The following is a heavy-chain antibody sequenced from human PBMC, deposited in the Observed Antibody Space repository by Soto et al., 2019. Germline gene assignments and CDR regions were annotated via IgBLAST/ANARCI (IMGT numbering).Heavy chain of an antibody. CDR3: AKDPSTGSADY. J-gene: IGHJ4*02. V-gene: IGHV3-23*01. Sequence: PGGSLGLCCAASGFTFSSYGRSWVRQAPGKGLEWVSTISDNGGSIYYADSVKGRFTISRDNSKNTLYVQMNSLRAEDTAIYYCAKDPSTGSADYWGQGTQVTVSS. CDR2: ISDNGGSI. D-gene: IGHD3-9*01. CDR1: GFTFSSYG.